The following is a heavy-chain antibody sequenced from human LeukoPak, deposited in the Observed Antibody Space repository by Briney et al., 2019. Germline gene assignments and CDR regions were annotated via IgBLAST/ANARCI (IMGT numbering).Heavy chain of an antibody. CDR3: ARVLMVYPYYYGMDV. Sequence: GGSLRLSCAASGFTFSSYAMHWVRQAPGKGLEWVAVISYDGSNKYCADSVKGRFTISRDNSKNTLYLQMNSLRAEDTAVYYCARVLMVYPYYYGMDVWGQGITVTVSS. CDR1: GFTFSSYA. D-gene: IGHD2-8*01. J-gene: IGHJ6*02. V-gene: IGHV3-30-3*01. CDR2: ISYDGSNK.